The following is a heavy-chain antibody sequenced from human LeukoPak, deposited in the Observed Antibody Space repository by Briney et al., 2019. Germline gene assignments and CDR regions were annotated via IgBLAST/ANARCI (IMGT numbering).Heavy chain of an antibody. V-gene: IGHV1-2*02. CDR1: GYTFTSYY. J-gene: IGHJ4*02. D-gene: IGHD3-9*01. Sequence: ASVKVSCKASGYTFTSYYMHWVRQAPGQGLEWMGWINPNHGDTNYAQKFQDRVSMTRDTSISTAYMHLSRLRSADTAVYYCARSPHILTGENFDYWGQGTLLTVSS. CDR3: ARSPHILTGENFDY. CDR2: INPNHGDT.